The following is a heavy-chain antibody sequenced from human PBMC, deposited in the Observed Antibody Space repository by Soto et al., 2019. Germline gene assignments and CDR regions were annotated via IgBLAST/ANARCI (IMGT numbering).Heavy chain of an antibody. D-gene: IGHD3-3*01. V-gene: IGHV1-69*01. CDR3: GSERGTIFGVVTHLDY. Sequence: QVQLVQSGAEVKKPGSSVKVSCKASGGTFSSYAISWVRQAPGQGLEWMGGIIPIFGTANYAQKLQGRVTITADESTSTAYMELSRLRSEDTAVYYGGSERGTIFGVVTHLDYWGQGTLVTVSS. J-gene: IGHJ4*02. CDR1: GGTFSSYA. CDR2: IIPIFGTA.